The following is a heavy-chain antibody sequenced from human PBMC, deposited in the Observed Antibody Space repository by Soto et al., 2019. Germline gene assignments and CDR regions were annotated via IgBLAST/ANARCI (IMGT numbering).Heavy chain of an antibody. D-gene: IGHD2-15*01. CDR2: IYPGDSDT. J-gene: IGHJ4*02. CDR1: GYRFSSYW. CDR3: ARRYCGGGSCFDY. V-gene: IGHV5-51*01. Sequence: PGESLKISCKGSGYRFSSYWIGWVRQMPGKGLEWMGIIYPGDSDTRYSPSFQGQVTISADRSISTAYLQWSSLRAPDTAIYYCARRYCGGGSCFDYWGLGTLVTVSS.